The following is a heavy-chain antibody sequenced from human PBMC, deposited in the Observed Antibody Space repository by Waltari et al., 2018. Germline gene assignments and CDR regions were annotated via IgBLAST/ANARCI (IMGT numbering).Heavy chain of an antibody. CDR3: ARESSTRKFDY. CDR2: IYYSGST. CDR1: GGSISSYY. J-gene: IGHJ4*02. V-gene: IGHV4-59*01. Sequence: QVQLQESGPGLVTPSETLSLTCTVSGGSISSYYWSWIRQPPGKGLEWIGYIYYSGSTNYNPSLKSRVTISVDTSKNQFSLKLSSVTAADTAVYYCARESSTRKFDYWGQGTLVTVSS.